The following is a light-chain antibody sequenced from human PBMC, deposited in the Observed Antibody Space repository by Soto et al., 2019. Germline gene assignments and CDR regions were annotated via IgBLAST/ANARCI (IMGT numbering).Light chain of an antibody. V-gene: IGLV1-47*01. Sequence: QLVLTQSPSASGTPGQRVTISCSGSRSNIGRNFAYWYQHVPGTAPRLLIQRNNERPSGVPDRFSGSKSGTSVSLAISGLRSDDEATYYCVAWDDTLDAQVFGGGTQLTV. CDR3: VAWDDTLDAQV. J-gene: IGLJ3*02. CDR2: RNN. CDR1: RSNIGRNF.